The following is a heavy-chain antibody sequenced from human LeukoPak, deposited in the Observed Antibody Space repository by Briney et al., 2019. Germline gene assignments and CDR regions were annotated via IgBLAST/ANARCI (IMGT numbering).Heavy chain of an antibody. J-gene: IGHJ3*02. CDR1: GGSLNNYD. D-gene: IGHD4-11*01. CDR2: IYTNGNT. V-gene: IGHV4-4*07. CDR3: ARYDYSNYEAFDI. Sequence: NPSETLSLTCTVSGGSLNNYDWSWIRQPAGKGLEWIGRIYTNGNTNYNPSLKSRVTMSVDTSKNQFSLKLSSVTAADTAVYYCARYDYSNYEAFDIWGQGTMVIVSS.